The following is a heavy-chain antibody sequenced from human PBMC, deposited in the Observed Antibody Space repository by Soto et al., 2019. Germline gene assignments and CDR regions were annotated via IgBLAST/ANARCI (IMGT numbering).Heavy chain of an antibody. CDR3: ATDKITGHSDY. J-gene: IGHJ4*02. Sequence: SETLSLTCAVYGGSFSGYHWTWIRQPPGTGLEWIGEINHSGSTNYNPSLKSRVTISVDTSKNQFSLKLTSVTAADTAVYYCATDKITGHSDYWRQGTLVTSPQ. CDR2: INHSGST. D-gene: IGHD2-8*02. CDR1: GGSFSGYH. V-gene: IGHV4-34*01.